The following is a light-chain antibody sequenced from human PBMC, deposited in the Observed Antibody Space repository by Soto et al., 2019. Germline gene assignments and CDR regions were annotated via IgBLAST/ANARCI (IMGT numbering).Light chain of an antibody. V-gene: IGLV2-14*01. CDR3: SAYAGSNTFVV. J-gene: IGLJ1*01. Sequence: QSVLTQPASVSGSPGQSITISCTGTSSDIGSYNFVSWYPQHPDKAPKLMVYEVNNRPSGISNRFSGSKSGNTASLTISGLQSEDEAEYFCSAYAGSNTFVVFGTGTKVTVL. CDR2: EVN. CDR1: SSDIGSYNF.